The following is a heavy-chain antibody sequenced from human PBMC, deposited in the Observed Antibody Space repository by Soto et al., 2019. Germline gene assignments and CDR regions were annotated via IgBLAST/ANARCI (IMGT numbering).Heavy chain of an antibody. D-gene: IGHD3-10*01. Sequence: QLQLQESGPGLVKPSETLSLTCTVSGGSISSGTYYWSWIRQPPGKGLQWIGNGYSDGSTSYNPSLRSRVSMSLDTSKSQFSLKLSSVTATDTAVYYCAARNYGSGKIDYWGQGTLVTVSS. V-gene: IGHV4-39*01. CDR2: GYSDGST. J-gene: IGHJ4*01. CDR3: AARNYGSGKIDY. CDR1: GGSISSGTYY.